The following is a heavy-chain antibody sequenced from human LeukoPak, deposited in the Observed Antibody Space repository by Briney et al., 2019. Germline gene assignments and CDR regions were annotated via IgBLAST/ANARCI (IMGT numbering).Heavy chain of an antibody. D-gene: IGHD1-26*01. J-gene: IGHJ4*02. CDR3: ARAGAYSGSNAY. CDR2: VVPMLGSA. V-gene: IGHV1-69*04. CDR1: GGSFSSYG. Sequence: SVKVSCKASGGSFSSYGISWVRQAPGQGLEWMGRVVPMLGSATYSQKFQGRVTISADKATSTAYMELRSLTSEDTAVYYCARAGAYSGSNAYWGQGTLVTVSS.